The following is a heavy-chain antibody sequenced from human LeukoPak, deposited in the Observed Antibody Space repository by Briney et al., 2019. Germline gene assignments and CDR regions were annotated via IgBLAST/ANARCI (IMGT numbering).Heavy chain of an antibody. CDR1: GFTFSSYA. V-gene: IGHV3-23*01. CDR2: ISGSGGST. CDR3: AKDRRITLDGTDV. J-gene: IGHJ6*02. D-gene: IGHD3-10*01. Sequence: GGSLRLSCAASGFTFSSYAMSWVRQAPGKGLEWVSAISGSGGSTYYADSVKGRFTISRDNSKNTLYLQKNSLRAEDTAVYYCAKDRRITLDGTDVWGQGTTVTVSS.